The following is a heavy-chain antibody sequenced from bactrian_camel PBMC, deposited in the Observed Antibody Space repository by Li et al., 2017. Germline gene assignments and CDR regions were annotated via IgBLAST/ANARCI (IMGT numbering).Heavy chain of an antibody. CDR2: IDRNGYP. CDR3: AADSFNLQLARHYKY. J-gene: IGHJ4*01. V-gene: IGHV3S10*01. Sequence: DVQLVESGGGSVQAGGSLRLSCAASGYTYSRYFMGWFRQAPGKEREGVAAIDRNGYPTYTYAVKDRYTISKDNVKNTLYLEMNNLELEDTAMYFCAADSFNLQLARHYKYWGQGTQVTVS. CDR1: GYTYSRYF. D-gene: IGHD2*01.